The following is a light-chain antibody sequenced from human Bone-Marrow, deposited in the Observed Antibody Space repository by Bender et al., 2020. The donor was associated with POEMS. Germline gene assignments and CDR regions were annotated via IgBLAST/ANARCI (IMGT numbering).Light chain of an antibody. CDR1: SSNMGAGYG. J-gene: IGLJ3*02. Sequence: QSVLTQPPSVSGAPWQTVTISCTGTSSNMGAGYGVNWYQQLPGTAPKLLIYNNENRPSGVPDRISGSKSGTSASLAITGLQAEDEADYYCQSYDISLSGWVFGGGNKLTAL. CDR3: QSYDISLSGWV. CDR2: NNE. V-gene: IGLV1-40*01.